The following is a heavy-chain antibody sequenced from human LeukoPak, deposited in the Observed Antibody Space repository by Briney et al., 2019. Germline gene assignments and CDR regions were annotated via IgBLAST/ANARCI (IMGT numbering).Heavy chain of an antibody. CDR3: AREHDVVIVSAEEYYYYGMDV. CDR1: GGTFSSYA. J-gene: IGHJ6*02. D-gene: IGHD2/OR15-2a*01. Sequence: SVKVSCKASGGTFSSYAISWVRQAPGQGLEWMGGIIPIFGSANYAQRFQGRVTITADESTSTVYMELSSLRSEDTAVYYCAREHDVVIVSAEEYYYYGMDVWGQGTTVTVS. V-gene: IGHV1-69*01. CDR2: IIPIFGSA.